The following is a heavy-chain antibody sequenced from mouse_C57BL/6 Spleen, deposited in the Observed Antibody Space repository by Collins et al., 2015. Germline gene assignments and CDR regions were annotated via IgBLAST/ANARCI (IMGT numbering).Heavy chain of an antibody. CDR1: GYTFTNYG. CDR3: ARSPYRWFAY. D-gene: IGHD2-12*01. V-gene: IGHV9-3*02. CDR2: INTNTGEP. J-gene: IGHJ3*01. Sequence: QIQLVQSGPELKKPGETVKISCKASGYTFTNYGMNWVKQAPGKGLKWMGWINTNTGEPTYAEEFKGRFAFSLETSASTAYLQINNLKNEDTATYFCARSPYRWFAYWGQGTLVTVSA.